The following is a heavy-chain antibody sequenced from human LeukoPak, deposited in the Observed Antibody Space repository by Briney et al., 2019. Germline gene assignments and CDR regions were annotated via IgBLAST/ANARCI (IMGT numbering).Heavy chain of an antibody. D-gene: IGHD6-13*01. CDR3: ARGHGAAAGTSFLDYYGMDV. CDR1: GGSISSYY. Sequence: SETLSLTCTVSGGSISSYYWSWIRQPPGKGLEWIGYIYYSGSTNYNPSLKSRVTISVDTSKNQFSLKLSSVTAADTAVYYCARGHGAAAGTSFLDYYGMDVWGQGTTVTVSS. CDR2: IYYSGST. J-gene: IGHJ6*02. V-gene: IGHV4-59*08.